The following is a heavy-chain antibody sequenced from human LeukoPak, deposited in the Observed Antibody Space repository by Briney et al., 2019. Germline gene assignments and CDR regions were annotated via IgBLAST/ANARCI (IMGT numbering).Heavy chain of an antibody. D-gene: IGHD3-9*01. CDR2: ISYDGSNK. CDR3: AKGLRYFDWWSAFDI. Sequence: GGSLRLSCAASGFTFSSYGMHWVRQAPGKGLEWVAVISYDGSNKYYADSVKGRFTISRDNSKNTLYLQMNSLRAEDTAVYYCAKGLRYFDWWSAFDIWGQGTMVTVSS. J-gene: IGHJ3*02. V-gene: IGHV3-30*18. CDR1: GFTFSSYG.